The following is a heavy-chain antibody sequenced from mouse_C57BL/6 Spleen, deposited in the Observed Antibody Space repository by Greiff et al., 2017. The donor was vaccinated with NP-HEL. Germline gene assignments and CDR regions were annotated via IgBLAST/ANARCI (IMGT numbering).Heavy chain of an antibody. CDR1: GYTFTSYW. CDR3: ARDSSGSFAY. J-gene: IGHJ3*01. Sequence: VKLMESGAELVRPGTSVKLSCKASGYTFTSYWMHWVKQRPGQGLEWIGVIDPSDSYTNYNQKFKGKATLTVDTSSSTAYMQLSSLTSEDSAVYYCARDSSGSFAYWGQGTLVTVSA. CDR2: IDPSDSYT. D-gene: IGHD3-2*02. V-gene: IGHV1-59*01.